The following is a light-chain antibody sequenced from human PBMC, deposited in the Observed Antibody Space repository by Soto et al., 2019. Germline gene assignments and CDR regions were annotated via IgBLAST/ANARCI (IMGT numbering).Light chain of an antibody. CDR3: QQYGSSPRIT. CDR2: GAS. CDR1: QSVSSSY. V-gene: IGKV3-20*01. Sequence: EDVLTQSPGTLSLSPGERATLSCRASQSVSSSYLAWYQQKPGQAPRLLIYGASSRATGIPDRFSGSGSGTDFTLTISRLEPEDFAVYYCQQYGSSPRITFGQGTRLEI. J-gene: IGKJ5*01.